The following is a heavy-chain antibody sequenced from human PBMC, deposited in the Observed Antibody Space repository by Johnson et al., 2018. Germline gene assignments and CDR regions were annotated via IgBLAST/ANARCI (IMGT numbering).Heavy chain of an antibody. CDR2: IYSSGST. D-gene: IGHD2/OR15-2a*01. V-gene: IGHV4-59*01. CDR3: ARGNRDFQH. Sequence: QVQLQESGPGLVKPSETLSLTCTVSGGSISSYYWSWIRQPPGKGLVWIGYIYSSGSTNYNPSLKSRVTISVDTSKNQFSLKLSSVTAADTAVYYCARGNRDFQHWGQGTLVTVSS. J-gene: IGHJ1*01. CDR1: GGSISSYY.